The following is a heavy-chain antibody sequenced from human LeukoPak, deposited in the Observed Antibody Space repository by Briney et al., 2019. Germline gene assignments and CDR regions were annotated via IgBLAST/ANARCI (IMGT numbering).Heavy chain of an antibody. Sequence: GGSLRLSCAASGFTFSSYAMHWVRQAPGKGLEYVSAISSNGGSTYYANSVKGRFTISRDNSKNTLYLQMGSLRAEDMAVYYCARDDYDSSGYLGNWGQGTLVTVSS. CDR1: GFTFSSYA. CDR3: ARDDYDSSGYLGN. V-gene: IGHV3-64*01. CDR2: ISSNGGST. J-gene: IGHJ4*02. D-gene: IGHD3-22*01.